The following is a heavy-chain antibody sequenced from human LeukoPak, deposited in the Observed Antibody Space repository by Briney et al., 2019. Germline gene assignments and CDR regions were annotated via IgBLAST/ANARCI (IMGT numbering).Heavy chain of an antibody. Sequence: GGSLRLSCAASGFTFNSYAVSWVRQAPGKGLECVSLIITGGGSTYYADSVKGRFTISRDNSKNILHLQMNTLRAEDTAVYYCAKGLLYSGSYYGDNFDFWGQGTLVTVSS. D-gene: IGHD1-26*01. V-gene: IGHV3-23*01. CDR3: AKGLLYSGSYYGDNFDF. J-gene: IGHJ4*02. CDR1: GFTFNSYA. CDR2: IITGGGST.